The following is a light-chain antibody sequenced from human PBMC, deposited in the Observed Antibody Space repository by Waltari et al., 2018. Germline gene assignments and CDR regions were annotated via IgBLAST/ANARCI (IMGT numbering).Light chain of an antibody. V-gene: IGKV4-1*01. J-gene: IGKJ2*01. CDR1: QTVLYRSSNKNY. CDR2: WAS. Sequence: DIVMTQSPESLAVSLGKRATLNCTSSQTVLYRSSNKNYLAWYQVRPGQPPKLLIYWASTRQSGVPDRFSGSGSGTDFTLTISSLQAEDVAVYYCQQYYTAPYTFGQGTKLEIK. CDR3: QQYYTAPYT.